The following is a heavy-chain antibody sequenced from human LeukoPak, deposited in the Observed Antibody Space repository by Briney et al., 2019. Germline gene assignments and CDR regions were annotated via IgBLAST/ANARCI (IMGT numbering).Heavy chain of an antibody. J-gene: IGHJ6*03. CDR2: IYYSGST. V-gene: IGHV4-39*01. Sequence: SETLSLTCTVSGGSISSSSYYWGWIRQPPGKGPEWIGSIYYSGSTYYNPSLKSRVTISVDTSKNQFSLKLSSVTAADTAVYYCARTAGYSYGYYYYYYYMDVWGKGTTVTVSS. D-gene: IGHD5-18*01. CDR1: GGSISSSSYY. CDR3: ARTAGYSYGYYYYYYYMDV.